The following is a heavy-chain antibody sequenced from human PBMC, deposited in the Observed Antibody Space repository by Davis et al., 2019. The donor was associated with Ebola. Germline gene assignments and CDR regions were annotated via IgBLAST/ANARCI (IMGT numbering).Heavy chain of an antibody. CDR2: ISGSGGST. CDR3: AKDRLEWLLDYWSFDY. J-gene: IGHJ4*02. V-gene: IGHV3-23*01. D-gene: IGHD3-3*01. Sequence: GESLKISCAASGFTFSSYAMSWVRQAPGKGLEWVSAISGSGGSTYYADSVKGRFTISRDNSKNTLYLQMNSLRAEDTAVYYCAKDRLEWLLDYWSFDYWGQGTLVTVSS. CDR1: GFTFSSYA.